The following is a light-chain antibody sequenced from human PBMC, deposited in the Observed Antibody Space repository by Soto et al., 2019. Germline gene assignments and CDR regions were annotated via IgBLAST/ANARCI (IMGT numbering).Light chain of an antibody. CDR1: QSISRW. CDR3: QQCYMGWT. V-gene: IGKV1-5*01. CDR2: DAS. Sequence: DIQMTQSPSTLSASVGDRVTITCRASQSISRWLAWYQQKPGKAPKLLIYDASTLESGVPSRFSGTGSGTEFTFSITCLQPEDFGTYYCQQCYMGWTFGQGTKVDIK. J-gene: IGKJ1*01.